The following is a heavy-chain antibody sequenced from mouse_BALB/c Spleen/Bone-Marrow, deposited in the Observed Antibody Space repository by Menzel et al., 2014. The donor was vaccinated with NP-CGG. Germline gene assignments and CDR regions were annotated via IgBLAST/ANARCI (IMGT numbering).Heavy chain of an antibody. J-gene: IGHJ3*01. CDR2: IAPGSGST. D-gene: IGHD2-10*02. CDR1: GYTFTSYW. CDR3: ARGYGNSAWFAY. Sequence: DLVKPGASVKLSYKASGYTFTSYWINWIKQRPGQGLEWIGRIAPGSGSTYYNEMFKGKATLTVDTSSSTAYIQLSSLSSEDSAAYFCARGYGNSAWFAYWGQGTLVTVSA. V-gene: IGHV1S41*01.